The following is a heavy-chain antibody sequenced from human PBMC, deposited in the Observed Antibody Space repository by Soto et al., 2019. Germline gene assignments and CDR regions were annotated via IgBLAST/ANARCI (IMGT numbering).Heavy chain of an antibody. D-gene: IGHD3-22*01. Sequence: ASVKVSCKASGYTFTSYYMHWVRQAPGQGLEWMGIINPSGGSTSYAQKFQGRVTMTRDTSTSTVYMELSSLRSEDTAVYYCARAGQRVDYYYDSSGYYWPWGQGTLVTVSS. V-gene: IGHV1-46*01. CDR2: INPSGGST. J-gene: IGHJ4*02. CDR1: GYTFTSYY. CDR3: ARAGQRVDYYYDSSGYYWP.